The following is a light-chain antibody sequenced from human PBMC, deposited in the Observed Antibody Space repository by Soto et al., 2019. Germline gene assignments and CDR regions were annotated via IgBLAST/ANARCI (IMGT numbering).Light chain of an antibody. CDR2: EVS. CDR3: SSYTGSGTYV. V-gene: IGLV2-14*01. Sequence: QSALTQPASVSGSPGQSIAISCTGTSSDVGDYNYVSWYQQHPDKAPKLMIYEVSNRPSGVSSRFSGSKSGDTASLTISGLQAEDEADYYCSSYTGSGTYVFGTGTKLTVL. J-gene: IGLJ1*01. CDR1: SSDVGDYNY.